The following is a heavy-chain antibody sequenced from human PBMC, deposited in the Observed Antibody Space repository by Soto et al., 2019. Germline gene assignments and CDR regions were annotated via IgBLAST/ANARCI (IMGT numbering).Heavy chain of an antibody. V-gene: IGHV3-74*01. J-gene: IGHJ4*02. D-gene: IGHD3-22*01. CDR1: GLTSRYNW. Sequence: EVQLVESGGGLVQPGGSLRLSCAASGLTSRYNWMHWVRQAPGEGLVWVSRVNSDGSNTIYADSVKGRFTISRDNAKNTVYLQMNSLRVEDTAVYYCARLGTYYDSSGFLYWGQGTMVTVSS. CDR2: VNSDGSNT. CDR3: ARLGTYYDSSGFLY.